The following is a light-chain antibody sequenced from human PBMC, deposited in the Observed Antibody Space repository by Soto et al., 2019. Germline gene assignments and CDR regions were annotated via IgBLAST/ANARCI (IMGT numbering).Light chain of an antibody. Sequence: EIVLTQSPGTLSLSPGQRATLSCRASQSISRSYLAWYQHKRGQAPRLLIYGASTRATGVPARFSGSESGTEFTLTISSLQSEDFAVYYCQQYNNWPFTFGQGTKVDIK. J-gene: IGKJ2*01. CDR3: QQYNNWPFT. CDR2: GAS. V-gene: IGKV3-15*01. CDR1: QSISRSY.